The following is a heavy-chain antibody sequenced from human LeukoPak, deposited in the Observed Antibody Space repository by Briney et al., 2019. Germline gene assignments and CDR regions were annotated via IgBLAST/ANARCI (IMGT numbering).Heavy chain of an antibody. CDR3: ARQTSGRYSAYFDS. Sequence: GGSLRLSCSASGFIFSSYWTSWVRQAPGKGLEWVATIKQDASEKYYVDSVEGRFIISRDNAKNSLYLQVNSLRAEDTAIYHCARQTSGRYSAYFDSWGQGILVTVSS. J-gene: IGHJ5*01. CDR1: GFIFSSYW. V-gene: IGHV3-7*01. D-gene: IGHD6-19*01. CDR2: IKQDASEK.